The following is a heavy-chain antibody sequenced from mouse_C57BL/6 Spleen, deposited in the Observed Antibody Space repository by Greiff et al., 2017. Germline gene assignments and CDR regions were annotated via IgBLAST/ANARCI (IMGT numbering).Heavy chain of an antibody. CDR2: ISNGGGST. Sequence: EVKLVESGGGLVQPGGSLKLSCAASGFTFSDYYMYWVRQTPEKRLEWVAYISNGGGSTYYPDTVKGRFTISRDNAKNTLYLQMSRLKSEDTAMXYCARREGDYDEDYAMDYWGQGTSVTVSS. CDR3: ARREGDYDEDYAMDY. CDR1: GFTFSDYY. D-gene: IGHD2-4*01. J-gene: IGHJ4*01. V-gene: IGHV5-12*01.